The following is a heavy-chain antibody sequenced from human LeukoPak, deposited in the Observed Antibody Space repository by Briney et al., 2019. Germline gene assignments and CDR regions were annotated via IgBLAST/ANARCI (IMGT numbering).Heavy chain of an antibody. D-gene: IGHD6-19*01. J-gene: IGHJ4*02. Sequence: GSLRLSCAASGFTFSSYWMSWVRQAPGKGLEWIGEINHSGSTNYNPSLKSRVTISVDTSKNQFSLKLSSVTAADTAVYYCARHTSSGSGDDYWGQGTLVTVSS. CDR1: GFTFSSYW. V-gene: IGHV4-34*01. CDR3: ARHTSSGSGDDY. CDR2: INHSGST.